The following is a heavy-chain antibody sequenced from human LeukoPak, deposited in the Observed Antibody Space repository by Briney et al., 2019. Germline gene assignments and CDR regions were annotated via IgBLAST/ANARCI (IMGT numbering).Heavy chain of an antibody. V-gene: IGHV3-21*01. CDR2: ITSGTTYI. CDR3: ARWPYSSSYYFDY. J-gene: IGHJ4*02. CDR1: GFTFSDYN. D-gene: IGHD6-6*01. Sequence: GGPLRLSCAASGFTFSDYNMNWVRQSPEKGLEWVSSITSGTTYIYYADSVRGRFTLSRDNAKNSLYLQMNSLRAGDTAVYYCARWPYSSSYYFDYWGQGTLVTVSS.